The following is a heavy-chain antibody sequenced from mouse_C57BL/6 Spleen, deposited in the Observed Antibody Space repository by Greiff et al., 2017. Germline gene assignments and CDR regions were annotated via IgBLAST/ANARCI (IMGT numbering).Heavy chain of an antibody. V-gene: IGHV1-22*01. D-gene: IGHD2-2*01. CDR3: ASIYYGYDGFAY. CDR1: GYTFTDYN. Sequence: EVKLQESGPELVKPGASVKMSCKASGYTFTDYNMHWVKQSHGKSLEWIGYINPNNGGTSYNQKFKGKATLTVNKSSSTAYMELRSLTSEDSAVYYCASIYYGYDGFAYWGQGTLVTVSA. CDR2: INPNNGGT. J-gene: IGHJ3*01.